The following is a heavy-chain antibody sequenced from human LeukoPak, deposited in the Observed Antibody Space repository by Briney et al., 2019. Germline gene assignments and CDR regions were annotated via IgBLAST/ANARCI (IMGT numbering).Heavy chain of an antibody. CDR2: INPNSGGT. CDR1: GYTFTSYG. Sequence: GATVKVSCKASGYTFTSYGISWMRQAPGQGLEWMGRINPNSGGTNYAQKFQGRVTMTRDTSISTAYMELSRLRSDDTAVYYCARDSSSGTFDYWGQGTLVTVSS. CDR3: ARDSSSGTFDY. V-gene: IGHV1-2*06. D-gene: IGHD2-15*01. J-gene: IGHJ4*02.